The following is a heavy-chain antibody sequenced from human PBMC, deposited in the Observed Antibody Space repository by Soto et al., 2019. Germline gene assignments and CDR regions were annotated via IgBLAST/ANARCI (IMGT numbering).Heavy chain of an antibody. CDR3: AKDHTSSYDCVWGNWFDP. CDR2: ISGSGGST. D-gene: IGHD3-16*01. J-gene: IGHJ5*02. CDR1: GFTFSSYA. Sequence: EVPLLESGGGLVQPGGSLRLSCAASGFTFSSYAMSWVRQAPGKGLEWVSAISGSGGSTYYADSVKGRFTISRDNSKNTLYLQMNSLRAEDTAVYYCAKDHTSSYDCVWGNWFDPWGQGTLVTVSS. V-gene: IGHV3-23*01.